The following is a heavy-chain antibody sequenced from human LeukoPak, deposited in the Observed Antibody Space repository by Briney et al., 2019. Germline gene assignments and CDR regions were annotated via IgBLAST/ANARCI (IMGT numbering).Heavy chain of an antibody. V-gene: IGHV3-33*01. J-gene: IGHJ4*02. D-gene: IGHD2-15*01. CDR1: GFTFSSYG. CDR2: IWYDGSNK. Sequence: GGSLRLSCAASGFTFSSYGMHWVRQAPGKGLEWVAVIWYDGSNKYYADSVKGRFTISRDNSKNTLYLRMNSLKTEDTAMYYCTRHVDLVVVAATLLFEFWGQGSLVTVSS. CDR3: TRHVDLVVVAATLLFEF.